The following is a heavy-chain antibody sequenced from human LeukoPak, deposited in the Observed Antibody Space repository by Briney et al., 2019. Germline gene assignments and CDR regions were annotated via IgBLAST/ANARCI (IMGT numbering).Heavy chain of an antibody. CDR2: INWNGGST. D-gene: IGHD6-19*01. CDR1: GFTFDDYG. Sequence: PGGSLRLSCAASGFTFDDYGMRWVRQAPGKGLEGVSGINWNGGSTGYADSVKGRFTISRDNAKNSLYLQMNSLRAEDTALYYCARAFSLRAGYSSGWPFDYWGQGTLVTVSS. J-gene: IGHJ4*02. V-gene: IGHV3-20*04. CDR3: ARAFSLRAGYSSGWPFDY.